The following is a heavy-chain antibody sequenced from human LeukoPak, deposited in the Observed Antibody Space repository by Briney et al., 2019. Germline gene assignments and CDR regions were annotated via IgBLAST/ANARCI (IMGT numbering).Heavy chain of an antibody. V-gene: IGHV3-30*04. J-gene: IGHJ4*02. CDR2: ISCDGSNK. D-gene: IGHD3-22*01. CDR1: GFTFSSYA. CDR3: ARDTPSDAANYYDSSGYLFDY. Sequence: GGSLRLSCAASGFTFSSYAMHWVRQAPGKGLEWVAVISCDGSNKYYADSVKGRFTISRDNSKNTLYLQINSLRAEDTAVYYCARDTPSDAANYYDSSGYLFDYWGQGTLVTVSS.